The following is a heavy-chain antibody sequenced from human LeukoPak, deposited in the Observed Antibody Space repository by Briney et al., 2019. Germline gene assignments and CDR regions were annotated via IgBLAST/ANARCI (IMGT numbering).Heavy chain of an antibody. D-gene: IGHD6-6*01. CDR1: GFTFDDYA. V-gene: IGHV3-9*01. CDR3: AKDITGGRSSPYFDS. Sequence: GGSLRLSCAASGFTFDDYAMHWVRQAPGKGLEWVSGISWNGGGMGYAVSVKGRFTISRDNAKNSLYLQMNSLRDEDTALYYCAKDITGGRSSPYFDSWGQGTLVTVSS. CDR2: ISWNGGGM. J-gene: IGHJ4*02.